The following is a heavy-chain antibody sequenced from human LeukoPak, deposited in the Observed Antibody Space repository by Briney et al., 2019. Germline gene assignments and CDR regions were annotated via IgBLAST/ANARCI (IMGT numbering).Heavy chain of an antibody. D-gene: IGHD3-22*01. V-gene: IGHV4-4*07. CDR2: IYTSGST. J-gene: IGHJ6*02. CDR1: GGSISSYY. Sequence: SETLSLTCTVSGGSISSYYWSWSRQPAGKGLERIGRIYTSGSTNYNPSLKSRVTMSVATSKNQFSLKLSSVTAADTAVYYCATDSSGYYLYYYYGMDVWGQGTTVTVSS. CDR3: ATDSSGYYLYYYYGMDV.